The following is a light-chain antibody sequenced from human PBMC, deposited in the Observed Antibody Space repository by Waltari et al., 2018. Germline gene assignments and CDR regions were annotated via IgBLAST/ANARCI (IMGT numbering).Light chain of an antibody. CDR3: QQYNSYSRT. J-gene: IGKJ1*01. CDR1: QSISNR. Sequence: DILMTQSPSTLSASVGDRVTITCRASQSISNRFAWYQQQPGKDPKLLIYNASTLERGGLSRCSGSGASTEVSPPISSRQPDDYATDYCQQYNSYSRTFGQGTKVEIK. V-gene: IGKV1-5*03. CDR2: NAS.